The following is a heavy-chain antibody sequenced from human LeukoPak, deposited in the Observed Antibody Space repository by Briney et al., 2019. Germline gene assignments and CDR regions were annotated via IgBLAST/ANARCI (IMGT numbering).Heavy chain of an antibody. CDR2: INSDGSST. CDR1: GFTFSSYW. CDR3: ARDTQDIVVVPAAIALRYYYYYGMDV. Sequence: QPGGSLRLSCAASGFTFSSYWMHWVRQAPGKGLVWVSRINSDGSSTSYADSVKGRFTISRDNAKNTLYLQMNSLRAEDTAVYYCARDTQDIVVVPAAIALRYYYYYGMDVWGKGTTVTVSS. D-gene: IGHD2-2*02. J-gene: IGHJ6*04. V-gene: IGHV3-74*01.